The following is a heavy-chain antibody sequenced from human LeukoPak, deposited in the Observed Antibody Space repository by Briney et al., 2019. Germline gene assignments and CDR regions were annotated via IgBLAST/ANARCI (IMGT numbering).Heavy chain of an antibody. J-gene: IGHJ4*02. Sequence: SVKDSCKASGGTFSSYTISWVRQAPGQGLEWMGRIIPILGIANYAQKFQGRVTITADKSMSTAYMELSSLRSEDTAVYYCARGSTVTPFDYWGQGTLVTVSS. CDR1: GGTFSSYT. V-gene: IGHV1-69*02. CDR2: IIPILGIA. CDR3: ARGSTVTPFDY. D-gene: IGHD4-17*01.